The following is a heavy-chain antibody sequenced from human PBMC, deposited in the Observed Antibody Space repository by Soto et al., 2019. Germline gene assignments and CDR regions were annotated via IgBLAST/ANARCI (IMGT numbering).Heavy chain of an antibody. D-gene: IGHD3-22*01. CDR2: INPNSGGT. V-gene: IGHV1-2*02. CDR1: GYTFTGYY. Sequence: ASVKVSCKASGYTFTGYYMHWVRQAPGQGLEWMGWINPNSGGTNFAQRFQGRVTMTRDTSISTAYMELSRLISDDTAVYYCARGYYYDSSGFNWFDPWGQGTLVTVSS. CDR3: ARGYYYDSSGFNWFDP. J-gene: IGHJ5*02.